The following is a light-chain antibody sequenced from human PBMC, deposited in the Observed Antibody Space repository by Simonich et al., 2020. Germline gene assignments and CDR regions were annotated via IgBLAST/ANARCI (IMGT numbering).Light chain of an antibody. V-gene: IGLV2-14*01. CDR1: SSDVGGYHY. CDR2: YVS. Sequence: QSALTQPASVSGSPGQSITLSCTGTSSDVGGYHYVSWYQQHPGKAPKLMLYYVSKRPSGVSNRFSGSKSGNTASLTISGLQAEDEADYYCSSYTSSSTLVFGGGTKLTVL. J-gene: IGLJ2*01. CDR3: SSYTSSSTLV.